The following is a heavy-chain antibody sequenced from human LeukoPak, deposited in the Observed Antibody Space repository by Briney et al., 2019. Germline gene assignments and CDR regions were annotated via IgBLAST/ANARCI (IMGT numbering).Heavy chain of an antibody. J-gene: IGHJ5*02. CDR2: IGNKANSYAT. Sequence: PGGSLRLPCAASGFTFSASVMHWVRQASGKGLEWVGRIGNKANSYATVYAASVKGRFTISRDDSKNTAYLQMNRLKTEDTAVYYCGRRKGRDSSGSHNWFDPWGQGTLVTVSS. CDR1: GFTFSASV. CDR3: GRRKGRDSSGSHNWFDP. D-gene: IGHD3-22*01. V-gene: IGHV3-73*01.